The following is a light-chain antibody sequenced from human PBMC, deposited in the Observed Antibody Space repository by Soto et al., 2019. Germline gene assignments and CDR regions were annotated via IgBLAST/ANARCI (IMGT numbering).Light chain of an antibody. Sequence: DIQMTQSPSSVSASVGDRVTITCRASQDISGWLAWFQQKPGKATNLLIYAASILQSGVPSRFSGSGSGTEFTITISSLQPDDFATYHCQQYNSYSPLTFGGGTKV. CDR1: QDISGW. CDR2: AAS. V-gene: IGKV1D-16*01. J-gene: IGKJ4*01. CDR3: QQYNSYSPLT.